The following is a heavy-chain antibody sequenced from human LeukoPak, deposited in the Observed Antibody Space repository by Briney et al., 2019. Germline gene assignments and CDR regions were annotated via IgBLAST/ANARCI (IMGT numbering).Heavy chain of an antibody. J-gene: IGHJ4*02. CDR1: GYAFTGYY. D-gene: IGHD3-22*01. CDR2: INPNSGGT. V-gene: IGHV1-2*02. Sequence: ASVKVSCKASGYAFTGYYMHWVRQAPGQGLEWMGWINPNSGGTNYAQKFQGRVTMTRDTSISTAYMELSRLRSDDTAVYYCARVSWEVPPGYYDSSGYRYWGQGTLVTVSS. CDR3: ARVSWEVPPGYYDSSGYRY.